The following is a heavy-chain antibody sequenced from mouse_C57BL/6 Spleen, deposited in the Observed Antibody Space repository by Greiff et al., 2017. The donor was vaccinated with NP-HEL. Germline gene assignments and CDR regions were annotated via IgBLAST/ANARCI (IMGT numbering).Heavy chain of an antibody. CDR3: ARKGHYGSSYENYAMDY. J-gene: IGHJ4*01. CDR2: IWSGGST. CDR1: GFSLTSYG. Sequence: VQVVESGPGLVQPSQSLSITCTVSGFSLTSYGVHWVRQSPGKGLEWLGVIWSGGSTDYNAAFISRLSISKDNSKSQVFFKMNSLQADDTAIYYCARKGHYGSSYENYAMDYWGQGTSVTVSS. V-gene: IGHV2-2*01. D-gene: IGHD1-1*01.